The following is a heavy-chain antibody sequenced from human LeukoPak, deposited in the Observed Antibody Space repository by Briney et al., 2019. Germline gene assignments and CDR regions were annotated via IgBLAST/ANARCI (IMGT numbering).Heavy chain of an antibody. CDR1: GYTFTGYY. V-gene: IGHV1-2*02. Sequence: GASVKVSCKASGYTFTGYYMHWVRQAPGQGLEWMGWINPNSGGANYAQKFQGRVTMTRDTSISTAYMELSRLRSDDTAVYYCAREVVVVVAASGFDYWGQGTLVTVSS. CDR3: AREVVVVVAASGFDY. D-gene: IGHD2-15*01. CDR2: INPNSGGA. J-gene: IGHJ4*02.